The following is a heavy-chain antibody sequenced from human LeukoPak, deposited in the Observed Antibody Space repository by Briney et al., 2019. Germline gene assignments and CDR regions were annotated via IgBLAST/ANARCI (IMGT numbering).Heavy chain of an antibody. CDR3: ARDLHGDDYNWFDP. D-gene: IGHD4-17*01. Sequence: SSETLSLTCTVSGGSISSGGYYWSWIRQHPGKGLEWIGYIYYSGSTYYNPSLKSRVTISVDTSKNQFSLKLSSVTAADMAVYYCARDLHGDDYNWFDPWGQGTLVTVSS. CDR2: IYYSGST. V-gene: IGHV4-31*03. CDR1: GGSISSGGYY. J-gene: IGHJ5*02.